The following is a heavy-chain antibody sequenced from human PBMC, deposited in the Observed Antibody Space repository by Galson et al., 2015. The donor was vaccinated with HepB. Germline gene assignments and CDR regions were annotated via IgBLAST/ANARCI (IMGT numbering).Heavy chain of an antibody. CDR3: ARAQPGLWSGWFYYYYGMDV. D-gene: IGHD6-19*01. CDR2: INHSGST. Sequence: LSLTCAVYGGSFSGYYWSWIRQPPGKGLEWIGEINHSGSTNYNPSLKSRVTISVDTSKNQFSLKLSSVTAADTAVYYCARAQPGLWSGWFYYYYGMDVWGQGTTVTVSS. V-gene: IGHV4-34*01. CDR1: GGSFSGYY. J-gene: IGHJ6*02.